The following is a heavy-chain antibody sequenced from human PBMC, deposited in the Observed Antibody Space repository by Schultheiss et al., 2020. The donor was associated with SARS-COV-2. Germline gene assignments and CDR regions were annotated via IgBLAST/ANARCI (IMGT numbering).Heavy chain of an antibody. Sequence: GGSLRLSCVASGFTLNNFGMHWVRQAPGKGLEWVAVISYDGRNKFYGDSAKGRFTISRDTSKNTLYLQINSLRADDTAVYYCARVQYSGSYNWFDPWGQGTLVTVSS. CDR3: ARVQYSGSYNWFDP. CDR2: ISYDGRNK. D-gene: IGHD1-26*01. V-gene: IGHV3-30*03. CDR1: GFTLNNFG. J-gene: IGHJ5*02.